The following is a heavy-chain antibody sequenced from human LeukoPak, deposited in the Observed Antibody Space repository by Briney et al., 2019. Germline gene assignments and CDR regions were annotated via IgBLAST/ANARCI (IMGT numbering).Heavy chain of an antibody. J-gene: IGHJ4*02. V-gene: IGHV3-23*01. CDR2: ISGGGGST. D-gene: IGHD1-26*01. CDR1: GFTFTSYS. Sequence: PGGSLRLSCAASGFTFTSYSMNWVRQAPGKGLEWVSTISGGGGSTYYADSVKGRFTISRDNSKNTLYLQVNSLRAEGTAVYYCAKGGKWDVTPFDYWGQGTLATVSS. CDR3: AKGGKWDVTPFDY.